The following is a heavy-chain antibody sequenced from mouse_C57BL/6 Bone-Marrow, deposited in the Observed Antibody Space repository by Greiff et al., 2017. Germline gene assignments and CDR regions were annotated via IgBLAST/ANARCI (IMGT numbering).Heavy chain of an antibody. CDR2: FYPGRGSI. CDR3: ARPEVGDSGFDY. D-gene: IGHD3-2*02. CDR1: GYTFTEYT. V-gene: IGHV1-62-2*01. J-gene: IGHJ2*01. Sequence: QVQLQQSGAELVKPGASVKLSCKASGYTFTEYTIHLVKQRSGPGLEWIWWFYPGRGSIKYNEKFKDKATLTADKSSSTVYMVRSRLTSEDSAVYFGARPEVGDSGFDYWGQGTTLTVSS.